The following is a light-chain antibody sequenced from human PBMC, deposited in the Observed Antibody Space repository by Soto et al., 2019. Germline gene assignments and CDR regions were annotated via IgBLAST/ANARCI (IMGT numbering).Light chain of an antibody. Sequence: ECVLTQSPATLSLSPGERATLSCRASQSVSSYLAWYQQKPGQAPRLLIYDASNRATGIPARFSGSGSGTDFTLTISSLEPEDFAVYYCQQRSNWPLTFGGGTKVDIK. J-gene: IGKJ4*01. CDR2: DAS. V-gene: IGKV3-11*01. CDR1: QSVSSY. CDR3: QQRSNWPLT.